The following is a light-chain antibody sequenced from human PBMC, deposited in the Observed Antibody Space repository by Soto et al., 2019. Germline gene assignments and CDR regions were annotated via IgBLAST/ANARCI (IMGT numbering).Light chain of an antibody. Sequence: QSALTQPASVSGSPGQSITISCTGTRSDIGAYNFVSWYQQHPGEVPKLILYDVNVRPSGVSNRFSGSKSGNTASRTISGLQAEDEADYYCTSWTTSTTMIFGGGTKLTVL. CDR1: RSDIGAYNF. CDR3: TSWTTSTTMI. V-gene: IGLV2-14*03. CDR2: DVN. J-gene: IGLJ2*01.